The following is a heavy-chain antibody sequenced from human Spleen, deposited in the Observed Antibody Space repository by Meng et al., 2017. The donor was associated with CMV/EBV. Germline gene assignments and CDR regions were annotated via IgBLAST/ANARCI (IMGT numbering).Heavy chain of an antibody. D-gene: IGHD3-10*01. J-gene: IGHJ4*02. CDR2: IPSDGSNE. CDR1: GVSLSSYG. CDR3: AMFRGVTTPLDY. V-gene: IGHV3-30*02. Sequence: GESLKISCAASGVSLSSYGIHWVRQVPGKGLEWVSFIPSDGSNEHYADSVKGRFTISRDNSKNTVWLQMNRLRADDTAVYYCAMFRGVTTPLDYWGQGTLVTVSS.